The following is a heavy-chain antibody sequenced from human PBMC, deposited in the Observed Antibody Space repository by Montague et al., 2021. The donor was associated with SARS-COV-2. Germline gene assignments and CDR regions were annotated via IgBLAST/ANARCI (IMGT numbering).Heavy chain of an antibody. D-gene: IGHD3-3*01. Sequence: SETLSLTSTLSGGSISSYYWSWIRQPPGKGLEWIGYIYYSGSTNYNPSLKSRVTISVDTSKNQFSLKLSSVTAADTAVYYCARVSRITIFGVVGWFDPWGQGTLVTVSS. CDR3: ARVSRITIFGVVGWFDP. CDR1: GGSISSYY. V-gene: IGHV4-59*01. J-gene: IGHJ5*02. CDR2: IYYSGST.